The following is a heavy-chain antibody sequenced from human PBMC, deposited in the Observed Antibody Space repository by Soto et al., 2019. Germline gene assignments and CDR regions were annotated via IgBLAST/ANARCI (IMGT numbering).Heavy chain of an antibody. J-gene: IGHJ4*02. CDR2: INQDGGEI. Sequence: GGSLRLSCAASGFTFTTYWMNWVRQAPGKGLEWVANINQDGGEIYYVGSVKGRFTISRDNAKNSLYLQMNSLRAEDTAVYYCARDQVAVAGPPAFAFWGKGPLVTVSS. V-gene: IGHV3-7*01. D-gene: IGHD6-19*01. CDR3: ARDQVAVAGPPAFAF. CDR1: GFTFTTYW.